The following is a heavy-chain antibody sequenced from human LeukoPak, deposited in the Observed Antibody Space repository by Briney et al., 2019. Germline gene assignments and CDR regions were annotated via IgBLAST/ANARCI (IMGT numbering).Heavy chain of an antibody. Sequence: SETLSLTCTVSGGSISSGSYYWRWIWQPAGKGLEWIGRIYTSGSTNYNPSLKSRVTISVDTSKNQLSLKLSSVTAADTAVYYCARDNYDFWSFLDYWGQGTLVTVSS. D-gene: IGHD3-3*01. CDR2: IYTSGST. J-gene: IGHJ4*02. V-gene: IGHV4-61*02. CDR1: GGSISSGSYY. CDR3: ARDNYDFWSFLDY.